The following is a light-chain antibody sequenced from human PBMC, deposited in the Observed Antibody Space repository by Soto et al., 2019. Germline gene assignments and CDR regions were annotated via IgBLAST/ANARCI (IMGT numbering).Light chain of an antibody. V-gene: IGKV1-5*01. Sequence: DIQMTQSPSTLSASVGDRVTITCRASQSISSWLAWYQQKPGKAPNLLIYDASSLESGVPSRFSGSGSGSEFTLTISSLQPDDFATYYCQQYTRYLITFGQGTRLEIK. CDR1: QSISSW. J-gene: IGKJ5*01. CDR2: DAS. CDR3: QQYTRYLIT.